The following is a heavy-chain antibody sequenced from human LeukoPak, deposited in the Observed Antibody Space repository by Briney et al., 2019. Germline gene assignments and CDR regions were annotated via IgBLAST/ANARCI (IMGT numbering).Heavy chain of an antibody. CDR2: ISSSSGYI. J-gene: IGHJ5*02. Sequence: GGSLRLSCAASGFTFSSYSLNWVRQAPGKGLEWVSAISSSSGYISYADSVKGRFTISRDNAKNSLYLQMNSLRAEDTAVYYCARAGGYDFLAWFDPWGQGTLVTVSS. CDR3: ARAGGYDFLAWFDP. V-gene: IGHV3-21*01. CDR1: GFTFSSYS. D-gene: IGHD5-12*01.